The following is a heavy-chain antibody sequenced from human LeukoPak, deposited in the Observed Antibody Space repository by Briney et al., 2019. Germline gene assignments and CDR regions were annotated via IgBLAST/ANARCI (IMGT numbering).Heavy chain of an antibody. CDR1: GGSISSSY. CDR2: IYTSGST. J-gene: IGHJ4*02. V-gene: IGHV4-4*07. CDR3: ARTTYCTNGVCYPFDY. Sequence: SETLSLTCTVSGGSISSSYWSWIRQPAGKGLEWIGRIYTSGSTNYNPSLKSRVTLSVDTSKNQFSLKLSSVTAADTAVYYCARTTYCTNGVCYPFDYWGQGTLVTVSS. D-gene: IGHD2-8*01.